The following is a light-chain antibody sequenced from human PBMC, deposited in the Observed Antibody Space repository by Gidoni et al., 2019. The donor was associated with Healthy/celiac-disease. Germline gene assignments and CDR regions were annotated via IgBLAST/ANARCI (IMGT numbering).Light chain of an antibody. J-gene: IGLJ3*02. CDR1: SSNIGSNP. V-gene: IGLV1-44*01. Sequence: QSVLTQPPSASGTPGQRVTISCSGSSSNIGSNPVNWYQQLPGTAPKLLIYSNNQRTSGVPDRFSGSKSGTSASLAISGLQSEDEADYYCAAWDDSLNGWVFGGGTKRTVL. CDR2: SNN. CDR3: AAWDDSLNGWV.